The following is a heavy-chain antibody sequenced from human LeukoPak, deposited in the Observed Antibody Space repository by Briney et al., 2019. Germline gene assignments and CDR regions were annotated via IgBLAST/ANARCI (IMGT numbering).Heavy chain of an antibody. D-gene: IGHD6-19*01. CDR3: ARDLSIAVAGTPRYFDY. V-gene: IGHV3-21*01. J-gene: IGHJ4*02. CDR2: ISSSSSYI. CDR1: GFTFSSYS. Sequence: GGSLRLSCAASGFTFSSYSMNWVRQAPGKGLEWVSSISSSSSYIYYADSVKGRFTISRDNAKNSLYLQMNSLRAEDTAVYYGARDLSIAVAGTPRYFDYWGQGTLVTVSS.